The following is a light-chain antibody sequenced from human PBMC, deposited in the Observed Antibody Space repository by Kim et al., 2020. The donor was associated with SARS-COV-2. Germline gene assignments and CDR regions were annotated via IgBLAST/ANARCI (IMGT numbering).Light chain of an antibody. J-gene: IGLJ3*02. Sequence: QRGTIYCSGSSSNIGSNYVYWYQQLPGTAPKLLIYRNNQRPSGVPDRFSGSKSGTSASLAISGLRSEDEADYYCAAWDDSLSGRVFGGGTQLTVL. CDR1: SSNIGSNY. V-gene: IGLV1-47*01. CDR3: AAWDDSLSGRV. CDR2: RNN.